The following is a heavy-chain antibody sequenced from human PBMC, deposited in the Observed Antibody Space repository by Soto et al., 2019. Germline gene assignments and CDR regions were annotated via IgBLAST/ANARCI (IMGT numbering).Heavy chain of an antibody. CDR1: GGSISSGGYY. Sequence: QVQLQESGPGLVKPSQTLSLTCTVSGGSISSGGYYWSWIRQHPGKGLEWIGYIYYSGSTYYNPSLKSRVTISVDTSKNQFSLKLSSVTAADTAVYYCARGETYYYYSSGYYQGAFDIWGQGTMVTVSS. CDR3: ARGETYYYYSSGYYQGAFDI. J-gene: IGHJ3*02. CDR2: IYYSGST. D-gene: IGHD3-22*01. V-gene: IGHV4-31*03.